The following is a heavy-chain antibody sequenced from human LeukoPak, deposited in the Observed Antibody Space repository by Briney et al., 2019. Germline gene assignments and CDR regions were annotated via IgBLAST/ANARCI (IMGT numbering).Heavy chain of an antibody. CDR3: AKVGAAAAIYYYYTDV. V-gene: IGHV3-23*01. D-gene: IGHD6-13*01. Sequence: GGSLRLSCAASGFTFSSYAMSWVRQAPGKGLEWVSAISGSGGSTYYADSVKGRFTISRDNSKNTLYLQMNSLRAEDTAVYYCAKVGAAAAIYYYYTDVWGKGTTVTVSS. J-gene: IGHJ6*03. CDR2: ISGSGGST. CDR1: GFTFSSYA.